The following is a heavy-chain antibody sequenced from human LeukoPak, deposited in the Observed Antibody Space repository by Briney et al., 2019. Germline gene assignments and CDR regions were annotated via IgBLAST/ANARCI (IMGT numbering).Heavy chain of an antibody. D-gene: IGHD6-13*01. Sequence: ASVKVSCKASGYTFTGYYMHWVRQAPGQGLEWMGWINPNSGGTNYAQKFQGRVTMTRDTSISTAYMELSRLRSDDTAVYYCARGGPSLLTRPDSSSWWGILDYWGQGTLVTVSS. CDR1: GYTFTGYY. CDR3: ARGGPSLLTRPDSSSWWGILDY. J-gene: IGHJ4*02. CDR2: INPNSGGT. V-gene: IGHV1-2*02.